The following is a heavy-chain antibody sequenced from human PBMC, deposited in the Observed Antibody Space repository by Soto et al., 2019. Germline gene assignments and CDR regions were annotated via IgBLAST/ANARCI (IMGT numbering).Heavy chain of an antibody. D-gene: IGHD6-13*01. V-gene: IGHV5-51*01. CDR3: ARTAAARKYYYSMGV. CDR1: GYSFTSYW. CDR2: IYPGYSDT. Sequence: GESLKISCKGSGYSFTSYWIGWARQMPGKGLEWMGIIYPGYSDTRYSPSFQGQVTISADKSISTAYLQWSSLKASDTAMYYCARTAAARKYYYSMGVWGQETTGTASS. J-gene: IGHJ6*02.